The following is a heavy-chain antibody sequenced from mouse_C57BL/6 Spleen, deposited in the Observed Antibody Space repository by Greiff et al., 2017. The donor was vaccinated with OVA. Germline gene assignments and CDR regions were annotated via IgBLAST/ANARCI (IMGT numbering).Heavy chain of an antibody. V-gene: IGHV1-64*01. CDR3: ARGIYYDYDGGDDY. D-gene: IGHD2-4*01. CDR2: IHPNSGST. J-gene: IGHJ2*01. CDR1: GSTFTSYW. Sequence: QVQLQQPGAELVKPGASVKLSCKASGSTFTSYWMHWVKQRPGQGLEWIGMIHPNSGSTNYNEKFKSKATLTVDKSSSTAYMQLSSLTSEDSAVYYCARGIYYDYDGGDDYWGQGTTLTVSS.